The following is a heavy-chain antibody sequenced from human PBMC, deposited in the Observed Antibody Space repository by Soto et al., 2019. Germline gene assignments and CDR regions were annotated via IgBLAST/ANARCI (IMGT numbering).Heavy chain of an antibody. Sequence: QLQLQESGPGLVKPSETLSLTCTVSGGSISSSSYYWGWIRQPPGKGLEWIGSIYYSGSTYYNPSLKSRVTISVDTSKNQFSLKLSSVTAADTAVYYCARYATDYGDSLENAFDIWGQGTMVTVSS. CDR2: IYYSGST. J-gene: IGHJ3*02. CDR1: GGSISSSSYY. CDR3: ARYATDYGDSLENAFDI. D-gene: IGHD4-17*01. V-gene: IGHV4-39*01.